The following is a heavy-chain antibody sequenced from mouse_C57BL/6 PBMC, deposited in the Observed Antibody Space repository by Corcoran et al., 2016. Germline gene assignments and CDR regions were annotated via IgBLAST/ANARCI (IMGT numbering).Heavy chain of an antibody. V-gene: IGHV1-26*01. CDR1: GYTFTDYY. D-gene: IGHD1-1*01. CDR3: ARGTVVRNFDV. CDR2: INPNNGGT. J-gene: IGHJ1*03. Sequence: EVQLQQSGPELVKPGASVKISCKASGYTFTDYYMNWVKQSHGKSLEWIGDINPNNGGTSYNQKFKGKATLTVDKSSSTAYMELRSLTSEDSAVYYCARGTVVRNFDVWGTGTTVTVSS.